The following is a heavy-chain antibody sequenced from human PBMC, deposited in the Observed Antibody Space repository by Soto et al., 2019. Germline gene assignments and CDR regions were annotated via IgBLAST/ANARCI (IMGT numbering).Heavy chain of an antibody. D-gene: IGHD6-13*01. CDR3: TRDASRDSSARGWFDP. CDR1: GFTFRSFT. V-gene: IGHV3-21*01. Sequence: GSLRLSCAASGFTFRSFTMNWVRQAPGKGLEWVSTISSNSAYIYYTDALRGRFTISKDNAKNSLHLQMNSLRAEDTAVYYCTRDASRDSSARGWFDPWGPGTLVTVSS. CDR2: ISSNSAYI. J-gene: IGHJ5*02.